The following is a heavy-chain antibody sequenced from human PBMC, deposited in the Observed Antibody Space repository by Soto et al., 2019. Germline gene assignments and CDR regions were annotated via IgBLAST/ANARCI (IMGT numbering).Heavy chain of an antibody. CDR2: IKSKTDGGTA. CDR3: TTGIYYDILTGYHNVAY. CDR1: GFNLSHPW. J-gene: IGHJ4*02. V-gene: IGHV3-15*01. D-gene: IGHD3-9*01. Sequence: GGSLRLSCVASGFNLSHPWMTWVRQAAGKGLEWVGRIKSKTDGGTADYAAPVKGRTTISRDDSKNTVYLQMNSLKTEDTAVYYCTTGIYYDILTGYHNVAYWGQGALVTVSS.